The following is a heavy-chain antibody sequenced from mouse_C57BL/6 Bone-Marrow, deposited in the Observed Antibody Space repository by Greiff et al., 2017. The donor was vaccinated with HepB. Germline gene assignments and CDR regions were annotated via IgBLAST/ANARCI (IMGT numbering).Heavy chain of an antibody. CDR2: ISSGGSYT. Sequence: EVKLVESGGDLVKPGGSLKLSCAASGFTFSSYGMSWVRQTPDKRLEWVATISSGGSYTYYPDSVKGRFTISRDNAKNTLYLQMSSLKSEDTAMYYCARGATVVASFAYWGQGTLVAVSA. CDR1: GFTFSSYG. D-gene: IGHD1-1*01. V-gene: IGHV5-6*02. CDR3: ARGATVVASFAY. J-gene: IGHJ3*01.